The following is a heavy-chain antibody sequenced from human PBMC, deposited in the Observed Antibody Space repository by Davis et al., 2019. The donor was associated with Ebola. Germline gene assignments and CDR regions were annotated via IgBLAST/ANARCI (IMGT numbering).Heavy chain of an antibody. Sequence: ASVKVSCKASGYTFTGNYMHWVRQAPGQGLEWMGWINPNSGGTKYAQKFQGRVTMTRDTSISPAYMELSSLRSDDTALYYCARGSPVTVTGFYYFEYWGQGTLVTVSS. V-gene: IGHV1-2*02. CDR2: INPNSGGT. D-gene: IGHD4-17*01. CDR3: ARGSPVTVTGFYYFEY. J-gene: IGHJ4*02. CDR1: GYTFTGNY.